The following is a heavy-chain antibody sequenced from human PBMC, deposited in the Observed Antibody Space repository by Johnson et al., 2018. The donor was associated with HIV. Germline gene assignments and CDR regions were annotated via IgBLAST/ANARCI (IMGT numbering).Heavy chain of an antibody. CDR3: ARDRGIAARPFRYAFDI. CDR1: GFTFSSYA. D-gene: IGHD6-6*01. V-gene: IGHV3-30*04. Sequence: QEQLVESGGGVVQPGMSLRLSCAASGFTFSSYAMHWVRQAPGKGLEWVAVISYDGSNKYYADSVKGRFTISRDNSKNTLYLQMNSLRAEDMAVYYCARDRGIAARPFRYAFDIWGQGTMVTVSS. J-gene: IGHJ3*02. CDR2: ISYDGSNK.